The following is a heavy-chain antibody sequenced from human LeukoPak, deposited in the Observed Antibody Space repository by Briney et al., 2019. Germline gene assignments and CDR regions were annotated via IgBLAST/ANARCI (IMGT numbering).Heavy chain of an antibody. Sequence: PGRSLRLSCAVSGFTFSTYAMHWVRQAPGKGLEWVAVISYDGNNKYYADSVKGRFTISRDNSKNTLYLQMNSLRAGDTAVYYCAKDLRGHSSRWFDAFDIWGQGTMVTVSS. D-gene: IGHD6-13*01. CDR2: ISYDGNNK. CDR3: AKDLRGHSSRWFDAFDI. V-gene: IGHV3-30*04. J-gene: IGHJ3*02. CDR1: GFTFSTYA.